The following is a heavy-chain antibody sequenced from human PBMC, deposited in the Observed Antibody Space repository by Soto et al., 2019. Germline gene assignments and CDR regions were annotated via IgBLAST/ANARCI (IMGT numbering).Heavy chain of an antibody. V-gene: IGHV4-30-2*01. Sequence: QLQLQESGSGLVKPLQTLSLTCAVSGGSISSGGNFWSWIRQPPGKGLEWIGYIYHSGSSYYNPSLTSRVTISVDRSENQFSLKVNSVTAADTAVYYCARASGSYYKYFDFWGQGTMVTVSS. CDR1: GGSISSGGNF. D-gene: IGHD3-10*01. CDR2: IYHSGSS. J-gene: IGHJ4*01. CDR3: ARASGSYYKYFDF.